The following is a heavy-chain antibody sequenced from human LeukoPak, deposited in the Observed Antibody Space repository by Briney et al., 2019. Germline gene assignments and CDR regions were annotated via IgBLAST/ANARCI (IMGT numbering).Heavy chain of an antibody. CDR3: ARASYDFWSGYSSRWFDP. CDR2: INAGNGNT. V-gene: IGHV1-3*03. Sequence: ASVKVSCKASGYTFTSYAMHWVRQAPGQRLEWMGWINAGNGNTKYSQEFQGRVTITRDTSASTAYMELSSLRSEDMAVYYCARASYDFWSGYSSRWFDPWGQGTLVTVSS. J-gene: IGHJ5*02. CDR1: GYTFTSYA. D-gene: IGHD3-3*01.